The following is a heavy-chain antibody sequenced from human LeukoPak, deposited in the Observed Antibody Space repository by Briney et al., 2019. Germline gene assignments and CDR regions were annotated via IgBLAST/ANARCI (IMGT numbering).Heavy chain of an antibody. J-gene: IGHJ6*02. Sequence: PSETLSLTCAVYGGSFGGYYWSWIRQPPGKGLEWIGEINHSGSTNYNPSLKSRVTISVDTSKNQFSLKLSSVTAADTAVYYCARRREYYYYYYGMDVWGQGTTVTVSS. CDR1: GGSFGGYY. CDR2: INHSGST. V-gene: IGHV4-34*01. CDR3: ARRREYYYYYYGMDV.